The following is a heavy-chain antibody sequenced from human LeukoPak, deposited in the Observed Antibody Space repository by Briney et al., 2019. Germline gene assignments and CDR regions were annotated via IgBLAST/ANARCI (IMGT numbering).Heavy chain of an antibody. CDR3: AREDISSSSEEYYFDY. CDR1: GYTFTSYG. V-gene: IGHV1-18*01. J-gene: IGHJ4*02. D-gene: IGHD6-6*01. CDR2: ISAYNGNT. Sequence: ASVTVSCKASGYTFTSYGISWVRPAPGQGLEWMGWISAYNGNTNYAQKLQGRVTMTTDTSTSTAYMELRSLRSDDTAVYYCAREDISSSSEEYYFDYWGQGTLVTVSS.